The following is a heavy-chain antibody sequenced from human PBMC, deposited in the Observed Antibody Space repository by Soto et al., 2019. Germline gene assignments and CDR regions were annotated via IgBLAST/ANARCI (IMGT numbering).Heavy chain of an antibody. D-gene: IGHD3-10*01. CDR1: GYSFTSYW. J-gene: IGHJ4*02. CDR3: ARGLDYYGSGSYYGHFDY. V-gene: IGHV5-51*01. CDR2: IYPGDSDT. Sequence: PGESLKISCKGSGYSFTSYWIGWVRQMPGKGLEWMGIIYPGDSDTRYSPSFQGQVTISADKSISTAYLQWSSLKASDTAMYYCARGLDYYGSGSYYGHFDYWGQGTLVTVSS.